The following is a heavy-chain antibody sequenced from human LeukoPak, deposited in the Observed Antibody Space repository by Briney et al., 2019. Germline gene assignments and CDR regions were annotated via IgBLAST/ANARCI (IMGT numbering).Heavy chain of an antibody. CDR1: GFTFSSYA. CDR3: AKTLVSYYDSSGYFGY. J-gene: IGHJ4*02. Sequence: PGGSLRLSCAAFGFTFSSYAMSWVRQAPGKGLEWVSAISGSGGSTYYADSVKGRFTISRDNSKNTLYLQMNSLRAEDTAVYYCAKTLVSYYDSSGYFGYWGQGTLVTVSS. V-gene: IGHV3-23*01. CDR2: ISGSGGST. D-gene: IGHD3-22*01.